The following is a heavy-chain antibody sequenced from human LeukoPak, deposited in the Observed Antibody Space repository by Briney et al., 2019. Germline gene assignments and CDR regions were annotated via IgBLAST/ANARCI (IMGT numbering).Heavy chain of an antibody. CDR1: GFTFSNYW. D-gene: IGHD1-26*01. CDR3: ARVSSGSYFGYYYYYMDV. Sequence: GGSLRLSCAASGFTFSNYWMHWVRQAPGKGLVWVSRINSDGSSTSYADSVKGRFTISRDNAKNPLYLQMNSLRAEDTAVYYCARVSSGSYFGYYYYYMDVWGKGTTVTVSS. J-gene: IGHJ6*03. V-gene: IGHV3-74*01. CDR2: INSDGSST.